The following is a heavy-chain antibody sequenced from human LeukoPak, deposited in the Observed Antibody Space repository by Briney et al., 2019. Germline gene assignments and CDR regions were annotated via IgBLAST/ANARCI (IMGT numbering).Heavy chain of an antibody. CDR1: AFTFTSYA. D-gene: IGHD1-26*01. CDR2: IVASGATT. J-gene: IGHJ4*02. Sequence: PGGSLRLSCAASAFTFTSYAMNWVRQAPGKGLEWVSGIVASGATTYYADSVKGRFTISRDNSQNTLYPQMNSLRADDTAVYYCAKGSGSYGKYPFDYWGQGTLVTVSS. V-gene: IGHV3-23*01. CDR3: AKGSGSYGKYPFDY.